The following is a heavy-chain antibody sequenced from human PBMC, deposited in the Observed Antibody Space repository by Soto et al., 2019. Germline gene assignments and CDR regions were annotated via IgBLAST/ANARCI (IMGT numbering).Heavy chain of an antibody. J-gene: IGHJ4*02. CDR1: GFTFTNYA. V-gene: IGHV3-23*01. Sequence: EVQLLESGGGLVQPGESLRLSCAASGFTFTNYAMSWVRQAPGKGLEWVSTISASGGSTYYVDSVKGRFSISRDNSKNTLYMQMSSLRAEDTAVYFRAKDQHSPAHDYWGQATLVTVSS. CDR2: ISASGGST. D-gene: IGHD3-3*02. CDR3: AKDQHSPAHDY.